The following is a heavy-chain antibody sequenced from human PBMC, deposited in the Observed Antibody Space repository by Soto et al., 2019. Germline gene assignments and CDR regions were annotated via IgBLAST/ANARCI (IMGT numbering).Heavy chain of an antibody. CDR1: GFTFSTYS. CDR2: IRNNGVST. CDR3: VKGGTSVSSAGFDY. V-gene: IGHV3-64D*06. J-gene: IGHJ4*02. Sequence: PGGSLRLSCSASGFTFSTYSMHWVRQAPGKGLEFVSVIRNNGVSTYHADSVKGRFTISRDNSNNTLSLQMRSLRPEDTAVYYCVKGGTSVSSAGFDYWGLGTLVTVSS. D-gene: IGHD3-22*01.